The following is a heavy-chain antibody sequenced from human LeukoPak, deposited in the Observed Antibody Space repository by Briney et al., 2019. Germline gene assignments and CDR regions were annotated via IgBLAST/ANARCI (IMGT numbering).Heavy chain of an antibody. V-gene: IGHV3-66*01. CDR1: GFTVSSNY. D-gene: IGHD3-3*01. Sequence: GGSLRLSRAASGFTVSSNYMSWVRQAPGKGLERGSVIYSGVSAYYADSAKGRFTISRDNSKNTLYLQMNSLRAEDTAVYYCARGTRIRSIHFDYWGQGTLVTVSS. J-gene: IGHJ4*02. CDR2: IYSGVSA. CDR3: ARGTRIRSIHFDY.